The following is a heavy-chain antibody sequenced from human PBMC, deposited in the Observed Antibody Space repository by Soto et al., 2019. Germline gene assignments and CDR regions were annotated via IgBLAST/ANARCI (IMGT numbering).Heavy chain of an antibody. CDR3: TTAYSSSSMGIEYYYYYYYMDV. D-gene: IGHD6-6*01. CDR1: GFTFSNAW. J-gene: IGHJ6*03. Sequence: GGSLRLSCAASGFTFSNAWMSWVRQAPGKGLEWVGRIKSKTDGGTTDYAAPVKGRFTISRDDSKNTLYLQMNSLKTEDTAVYYCTTAYSSSSMGIEYYYYYYYMDVWGKGTTVTVSS. V-gene: IGHV3-15*01. CDR2: IKSKTDGGTT.